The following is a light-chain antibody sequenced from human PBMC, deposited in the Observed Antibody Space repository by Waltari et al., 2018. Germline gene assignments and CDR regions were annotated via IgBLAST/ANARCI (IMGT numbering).Light chain of an antibody. CDR1: QSISSN. J-gene: IGKJ1*01. V-gene: IGKV3-15*01. CDR2: GAS. CDR3: QQYNNWPLL. Sequence: EIVMTQSPATRSVSPGGRAPLPCRASQSISSNLAWYQQKPGQAPRLLFYGASIMATGIPARFSGSGSGTEFTLTINSMQSEDFAVYYCQQYNNWPLLFGQGTKVEIK.